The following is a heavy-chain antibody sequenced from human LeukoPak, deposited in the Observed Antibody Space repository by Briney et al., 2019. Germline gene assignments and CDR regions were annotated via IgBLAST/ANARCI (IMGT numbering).Heavy chain of an antibody. CDR2: ISSSSSYI. V-gene: IGHV3-21*01. CDR1: GFTFSSYT. D-gene: IGHD1-1*01. Sequence: GGSLRLSCAASGFTFSSYTMNWVRQAPGKGLEWVSSISSSSSYIYYADSVKGRFTISRDNAKNSLYLQMNSLRAEDTAVYYCARGPTKGGTGSWFDPWGQGTLVIVTA. CDR3: ARGPTKGGTGSWFDP. J-gene: IGHJ5*02.